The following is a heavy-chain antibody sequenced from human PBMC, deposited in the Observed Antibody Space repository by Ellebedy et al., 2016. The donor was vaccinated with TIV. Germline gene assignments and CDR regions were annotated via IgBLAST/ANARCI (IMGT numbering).Heavy chain of an antibody. V-gene: IGHV3-74*01. J-gene: IGHJ3*01. Sequence: GESLKISCVGSGFIFSSYWMHWVRQAPGKGLEWVSRITSDGRDATHADPVKGRFTISRDNAKNLLSLHMNTLRAEDTAVYYCASGLTGDYGAFDVWGPGTMVTVSS. D-gene: IGHD4-17*01. CDR1: GFIFSSYW. CDR2: ITSDGRDA. CDR3: ASGLTGDYGAFDV.